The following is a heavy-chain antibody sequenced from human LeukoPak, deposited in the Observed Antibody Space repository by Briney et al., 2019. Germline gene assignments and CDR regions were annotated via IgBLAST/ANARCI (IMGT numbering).Heavy chain of an antibody. CDR2: IIPIFGTA. CDR1: GGTFSSYA. V-gene: IGHV1-69*13. J-gene: IGHJ4*02. Sequence: SVKVSCKASGGTFSSYAISWVRQAPGQGLEWMGGIIPIFGTANYAQKFQGRVTITADESTSTAYMELSSLRSEDTAVYYCARAGYLTMTPGGYFDYWGQGTLVTVSS. CDR3: ARAGYLTMTPGGYFDY. D-gene: IGHD6-13*01.